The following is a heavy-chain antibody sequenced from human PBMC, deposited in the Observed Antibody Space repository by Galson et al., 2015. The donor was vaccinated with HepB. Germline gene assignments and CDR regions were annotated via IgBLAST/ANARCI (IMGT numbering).Heavy chain of an antibody. CDR2: ISYDGSNK. Sequence: SLRLSCAASGFTFSSYGMHWVRQAPGKGLEWVAVISYDGSNKYYADSVKGRFTISRDNSKNTLYLQMNSLRAEDTAVYYCAKDSRVVPAAILDYWGQGTLVTVSS. CDR1: GFTFSSYG. D-gene: IGHD2-2*02. CDR3: AKDSRVVPAAILDY. V-gene: IGHV3-30*18. J-gene: IGHJ4*02.